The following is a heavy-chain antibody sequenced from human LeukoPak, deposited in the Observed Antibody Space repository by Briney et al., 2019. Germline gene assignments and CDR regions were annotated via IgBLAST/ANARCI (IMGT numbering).Heavy chain of an antibody. Sequence: VSGPTLVKPTQTLTLTCTFSGFSFSTSGVSVGWIRQPPGKAPEWLALIYWDDDKRYRPSMNSRLTITKDSSKNQVVLTMTNMDPVDTATYYCVHTRIDSYGDYVLDNWGQGILVTVSS. CDR2: IYWDDDK. CDR3: VHTRIDSYGDYVLDN. D-gene: IGHD4-17*01. CDR1: GFSFSTSGVS. J-gene: IGHJ4*02. V-gene: IGHV2-5*02.